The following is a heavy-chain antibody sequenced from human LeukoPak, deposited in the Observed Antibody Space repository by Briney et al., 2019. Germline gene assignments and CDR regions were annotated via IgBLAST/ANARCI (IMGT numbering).Heavy chain of an antibody. CDR1: GFTFNSYG. Sequence: PGGSLRLSCAASGFTFNSYGIHWVRQAPGKGLEWVAVIWYDGNNKYYADSVKGRFTISRDSSKNTMYLQMNSLRAEDTAVYYCAREHTTVTSLLDYWGQGTWSPSPQ. D-gene: IGHD4-17*01. V-gene: IGHV3-33*01. CDR2: IWYDGNNK. J-gene: IGHJ4*02. CDR3: AREHTTVTSLLDY.